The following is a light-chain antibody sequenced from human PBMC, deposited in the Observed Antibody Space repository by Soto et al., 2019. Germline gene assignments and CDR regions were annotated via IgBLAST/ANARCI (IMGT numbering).Light chain of an antibody. CDR3: QHFRA. J-gene: IGKJ5*01. V-gene: IGKV3-11*01. CDR1: QSLSSD. CDR2: GAS. Sequence: EIVLTHSPATLSLYPWEIATFSCRASQSLSSDLVWYQQKPGQAPRLLIYGASNRATGIPDRFSGSGSGTDFTLTISRLEPEDFVLYYGQHFRAFGQGTRLEIK.